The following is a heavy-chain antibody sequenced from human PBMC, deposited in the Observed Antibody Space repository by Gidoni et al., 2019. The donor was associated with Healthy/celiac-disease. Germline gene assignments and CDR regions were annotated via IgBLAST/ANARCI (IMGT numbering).Heavy chain of an antibody. CDR3: ARDPDCSSTSCYNDY. CDR1: GGTFSSYA. CDR2: IIPIFGTA. Sequence: QVQLLQSGAEVKKPGSSVKVSCKASGGTFSSYAIRWVRQAPGQGLEWMGGIIPIFGTANYAQKFQGRVTITADESTSTAYMELSSLRSEDTAVYYCARDPDCSSTSCYNDYWGQGTLVTVSS. D-gene: IGHD2-2*01. J-gene: IGHJ4*02. V-gene: IGHV1-69*01.